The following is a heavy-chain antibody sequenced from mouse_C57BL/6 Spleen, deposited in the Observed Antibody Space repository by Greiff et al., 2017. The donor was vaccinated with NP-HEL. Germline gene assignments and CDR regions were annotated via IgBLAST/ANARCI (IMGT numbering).Heavy chain of an antibody. Sequence: EVHLVESGAELVKPAASLKLSCTASGYNIKDIYIHWVKQRPEKGLERIRRTDPANGNTKYDPKFQGKATITAETSSNTAYLQLSSLTSEDTAVYYCRISTINAWGQGTTLTVSS. J-gene: IGHJ2*01. V-gene: IGHV14-3*02. D-gene: IGHD5-2*01. CDR3: RISTINA. CDR2: TDPANGNT. CDR1: GYNIKDIY.